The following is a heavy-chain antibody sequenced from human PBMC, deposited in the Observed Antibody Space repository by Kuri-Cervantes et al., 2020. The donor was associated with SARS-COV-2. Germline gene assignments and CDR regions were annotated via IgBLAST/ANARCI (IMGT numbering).Heavy chain of an antibody. CDR3: ASLYYYDSSGYLQH. CDR2: MYYSGST. V-gene: IGHV4-59*08. D-gene: IGHD3-22*01. J-gene: IGHJ1*01. Sequence: ESLKISCTVSGGSISSDYWSWIRQPPGKGLEWIGHMYYSGSTNYNPSLKSRVTISVDTSKNQFSLKLSSVTAANTAVYYCASLYYYDSSGYLQHWGQGTLVTVSS. CDR1: GGSISSDY.